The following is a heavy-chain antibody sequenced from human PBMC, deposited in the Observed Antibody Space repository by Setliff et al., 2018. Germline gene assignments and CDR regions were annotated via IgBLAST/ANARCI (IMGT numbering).Heavy chain of an antibody. V-gene: IGHV1-18*03. J-gene: IGHJ5*02. Sequence: ASVKVSCKASGYTFSTYGISWVRQAPGQGLEWMGWISAYNGNTNYAQNLQGRVTMTTDTSTSTAYKELRSLTSDDMAVYYCARVRSPALLAITNNWFDPWGQGTLVTVS. CDR3: ARVRSPALLAITNNWFDP. CDR2: ISAYNGNT. D-gene: IGHD3-3*01. CDR1: GYTFSTYG.